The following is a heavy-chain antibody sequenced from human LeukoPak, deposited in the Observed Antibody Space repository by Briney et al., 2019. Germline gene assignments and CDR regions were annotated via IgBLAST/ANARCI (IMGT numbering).Heavy chain of an antibody. CDR2: ISGSGDNT. D-gene: IGHD3-22*01. J-gene: IGHJ4*02. V-gene: IGHV3-23*01. Sequence: GGSLRLSCAASGFTFSSYWMHWVRQAPGKGLEWVSGISGSGDNTCYADSVKGRFTISRDNSKNTLYVQVNSLGTEDTAAYYCAKGSYYDSSGSFYFDYWGQGTLVTVSS. CDR1: GFTFSSYW. CDR3: AKGSYYDSSGSFYFDY.